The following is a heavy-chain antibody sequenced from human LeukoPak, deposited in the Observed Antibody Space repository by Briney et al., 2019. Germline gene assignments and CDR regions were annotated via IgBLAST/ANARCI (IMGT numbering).Heavy chain of an antibody. CDR3: AAGYIGGAMVTNAFDI. J-gene: IGHJ3*02. Sequence: SVKVSCKASGFSFTTSAVQWVRQARGQGLEWIGWIVVGSGNTIYVQKFQERVTITRDMSTSTAYMELSSLRSEDTAVYYCAAGYIGGAMVTNAFDIWGQGTMVTVSS. CDR1: GFSFTTSA. V-gene: IGHV1-58*01. CDR2: IVVGSGNT. D-gene: IGHD5-18*01.